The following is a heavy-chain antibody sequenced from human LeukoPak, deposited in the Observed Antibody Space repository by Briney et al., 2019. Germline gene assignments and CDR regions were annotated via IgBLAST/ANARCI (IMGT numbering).Heavy chain of an antibody. D-gene: IGHD6-19*01. CDR2: IYYSGST. CDR1: GGSISSYY. J-gene: IGHJ3*02. V-gene: IGHV4-59*01. Sequence: SETLSLTCTVSGGSISSYYWSWLRQPPGKGLEWIGYIYYSGSTNYNPSLKSRVTISVDTSKNQFSLKLSSVTAADRAVYYCARVKSSGWGHAFAIWGQGTMVTVSS. CDR3: ARVKSSGWGHAFAI.